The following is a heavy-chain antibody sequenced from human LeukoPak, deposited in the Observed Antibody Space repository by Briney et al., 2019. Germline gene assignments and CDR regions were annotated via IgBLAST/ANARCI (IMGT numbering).Heavy chain of an antibody. Sequence: SVTVSCKASGGTFSSYAISWVRQAAGQGLEWMGEIIPIFGTANYAQKFQGRVTITTDESTSTAYMDLSSLRSEDTAVYYCARDNYAVAIWFDPWGQGTLVTVSS. D-gene: IGHD1-7*01. J-gene: IGHJ5*02. CDR1: GGTFSSYA. CDR2: IIPIFGTA. CDR3: ARDNYAVAIWFDP. V-gene: IGHV1-69*05.